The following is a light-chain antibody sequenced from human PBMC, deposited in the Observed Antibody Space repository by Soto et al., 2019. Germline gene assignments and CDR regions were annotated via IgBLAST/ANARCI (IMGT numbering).Light chain of an antibody. CDR1: QSVLYSSNNKNY. CDR3: HQYYSSPYT. Sequence: DIVMTQSPDSLAVSLGERATINCKSSQSVLYSSNNKNYLTWYQQKPGQPPKLLIYWASTRESGVPDRFSGSGSGTDFTLTISSLQAEDVAVYYCHQYYSSPYTFDQGTKLEIK. CDR2: WAS. J-gene: IGKJ2*01. V-gene: IGKV4-1*01.